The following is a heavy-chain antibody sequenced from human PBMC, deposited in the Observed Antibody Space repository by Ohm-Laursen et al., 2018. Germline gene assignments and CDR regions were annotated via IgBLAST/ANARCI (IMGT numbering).Heavy chain of an antibody. CDR3: ARGFSGWWGRIDY. J-gene: IGHJ4*02. Sequence: SETLSLTCTVSGGSISGYYWSWIRQTAGKGLEWIGRIHSSGSTNYNPSLQSRVTMSEDTSKNQFSLKLSSVTAADTAVYYCARGFSGWWGRIDYWGQGILVTVSS. CDR2: IHSSGST. D-gene: IGHD6-19*01. CDR1: GGSISGYY. V-gene: IGHV4-4*07.